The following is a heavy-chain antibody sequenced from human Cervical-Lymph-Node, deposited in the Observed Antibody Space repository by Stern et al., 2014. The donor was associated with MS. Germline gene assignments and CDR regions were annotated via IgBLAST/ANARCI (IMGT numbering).Heavy chain of an antibody. J-gene: IGHJ5*02. V-gene: IGHV1-8*01. CDR2: MSPSSGNT. CDR1: GYTFTSYD. CDR3: ARGGGSYTGGFDP. D-gene: IGHD3-10*01. Sequence: VQLVESGAEVKKPGASVKVSCKASGYTFTSYDINWVRQATGQGLEWMAWMSPSSGNTGYAQKFKGRVTMTRDTSTSTAYMELSSLTSEDTAVYYCARGGGSYTGGFDPWGQGTLVTVSS.